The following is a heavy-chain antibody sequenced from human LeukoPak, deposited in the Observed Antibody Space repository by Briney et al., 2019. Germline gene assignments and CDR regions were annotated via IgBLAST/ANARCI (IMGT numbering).Heavy chain of an antibody. V-gene: IGHV1-18*01. J-gene: IGHJ4*02. CDR1: GYRFTGYG. CDR3: ARDSPGGSDSSGRGTYFDY. Sequence: ASVKVSCKASGYRFTGYGISWVRQAPGQGLEWMGWISAYDGNTKYVEKVQGRVTMTTDTSTSTAYMELRSLRSDDTAVYYCARDSPGGSDSSGRGTYFDYWGQGTLVTVSS. CDR2: ISAYDGNT. D-gene: IGHD3-22*01.